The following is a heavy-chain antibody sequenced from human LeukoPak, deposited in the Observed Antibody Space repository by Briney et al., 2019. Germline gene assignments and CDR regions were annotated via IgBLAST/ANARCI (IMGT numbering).Heavy chain of an antibody. Sequence: ASVKVSCKASGYTFTGYYMHWVRQAPGQGLEWMGWINPNSGGTNYAQKFEGRVTMTRDTSISTAHVEPRSVICDDTAVYYCARGEYSSSSGVYYYYMDVWGKGTTVTVSS. CDR3: ARGEYSSSSGVYYYYMDV. J-gene: IGHJ6*03. CDR1: GYTFTGYY. CDR2: INPNSGGT. D-gene: IGHD6-6*01. V-gene: IGHV1-2*02.